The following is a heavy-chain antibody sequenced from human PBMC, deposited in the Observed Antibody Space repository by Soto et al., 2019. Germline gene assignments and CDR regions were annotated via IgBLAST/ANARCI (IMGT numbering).Heavy chain of an antibody. CDR2: LVVGSGNT. CDR1: GFMFTSSA. J-gene: IGHJ4*02. Sequence: SVKVSCKTSGFMFTSSAVQWVRQARGQRLEWIGWLVVGSGNTHYAQHFQERVTLTRDMSTGTAYMELSRLRSEDTAVYYCAAVPVLGFLKGLPAYFDYWGQGTLVTVSS. D-gene: IGHD3-3*01. CDR3: AAVPVLGFLKGLPAYFDY. V-gene: IGHV1-58*01.